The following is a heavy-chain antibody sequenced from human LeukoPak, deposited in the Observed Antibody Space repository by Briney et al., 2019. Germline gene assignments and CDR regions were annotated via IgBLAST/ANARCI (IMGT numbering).Heavy chain of an antibody. D-gene: IGHD3-22*01. Sequence: PSRTLSLTCTVSGGSTSSGSYYWSWIRQPAGKGLEWIGRIYTSGSTNYNPSLKSRVTISVDTSKNQFSLKLSSVTAADTAVYYCARGDYYDSSGYYYSYYYMDVWGKGTTVTVSS. CDR2: IYTSGST. CDR3: ARGDYYDSSGYYYSYYYMDV. V-gene: IGHV4-61*02. CDR1: GGSTSSGSYY. J-gene: IGHJ6*03.